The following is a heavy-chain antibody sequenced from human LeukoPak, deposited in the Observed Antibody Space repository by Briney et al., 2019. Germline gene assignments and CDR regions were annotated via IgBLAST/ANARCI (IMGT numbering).Heavy chain of an antibody. CDR3: ARHFDYPNAFDI. CDR1: GGTFSSYT. D-gene: IGHD3-9*01. V-gene: IGHV1-69*02. J-gene: IGHJ3*02. CDR2: IIPILGIA. Sequence: SVKVSCKASGGTFSSYTISWVRQAPGKGLEWMGRIIPILGIANYAQKFQGRVTITADKSTSTAYMELSSLRSEDTAVYYCARHFDYPNAFDIWGQGTMVTVSS.